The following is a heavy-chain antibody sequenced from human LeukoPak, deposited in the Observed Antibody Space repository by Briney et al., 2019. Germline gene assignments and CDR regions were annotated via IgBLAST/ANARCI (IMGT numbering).Heavy chain of an antibody. CDR3: ARLIAASSYFDY. J-gene: IGHJ4*02. CDR2: IDWDDDK. V-gene: IGHV2-70*11. Sequence: SGPALCQPTPPLTLTCTFSGFSLSTSGMCVSWIRQPPGKALEWLARIDWDDDKYYSTSLRTRVSISKDTSKEQVVLTMTNMDPGDTATYYCARLIAASSYFDYWGQGMLVTVSS. CDR1: GFSLSTSGMC. D-gene: IGHD6-13*01.